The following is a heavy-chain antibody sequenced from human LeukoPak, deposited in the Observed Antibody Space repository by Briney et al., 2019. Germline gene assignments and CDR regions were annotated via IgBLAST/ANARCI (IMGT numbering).Heavy chain of an antibody. CDR2: ISPYNGNT. CDR1: GYTFTSYG. CDR3: ARDYADYGDYVDYFDY. D-gene: IGHD4-17*01. J-gene: IGHJ4*02. Sequence: GASVKVSCKASGYTFTSYGISWVRQAPGQGLEWMGWISPYNGNTNYAQKLQGRVIMTTDTSTSTAYMELRSLRSDDTAVYYCARDYADYGDYVDYFDYWGQGTLVTVSS. V-gene: IGHV1-18*01.